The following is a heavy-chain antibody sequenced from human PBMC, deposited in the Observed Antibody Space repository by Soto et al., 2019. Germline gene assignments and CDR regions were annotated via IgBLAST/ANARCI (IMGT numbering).Heavy chain of an antibody. D-gene: IGHD5-12*01. Sequence: SETLSLTSTVSGGSISYYYWGWIRQPPGKGLEWIGSIYYSGNTHYNPSLKSRVTISVDTSMNQFSLNLDSVTAVDSAVYYCVRGGYVHAFDYWGQGALVTVSS. CDR3: VRGGYVHAFDY. CDR1: GGSISYYY. CDR2: IYYSGNT. J-gene: IGHJ4*02. V-gene: IGHV4-59*01.